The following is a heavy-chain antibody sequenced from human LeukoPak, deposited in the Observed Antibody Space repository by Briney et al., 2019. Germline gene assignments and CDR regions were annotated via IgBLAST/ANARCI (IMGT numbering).Heavy chain of an antibody. CDR1: GFTLSTYA. Sequence: PGGSLRLSCAASGFTLSTYAMSWVRQAPGKGLEWVSVIGGGGGSTYYADSVRGRFTISRDNAKNTLYLQMNTLRVEDTAVYYCTRDLMDYDVSTGLHHYYMDVWGQGTTVTVSS. CDR3: TRDLMDYDVSTGLHHYYMDV. J-gene: IGHJ6*02. D-gene: IGHD3-9*01. CDR2: IGGGGGST. V-gene: IGHV3-23*01.